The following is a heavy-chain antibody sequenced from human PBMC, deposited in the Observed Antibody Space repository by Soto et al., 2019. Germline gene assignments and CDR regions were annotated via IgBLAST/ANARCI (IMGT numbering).Heavy chain of an antibody. D-gene: IGHD2-2*01. CDR1: VGSISYNSYY. CDR3: SRLVVVAPVANA. V-gene: IGHV4-39*02. J-gene: IGHJ5*02. CDR2: IFYTGTT. Sequence: SETLSVTCSVSVGSISYNSYYWGWSRQPPGKGLEWVGGIFYTGTTYYSPSLKDRVTISVDTSKNSFSLNLTSVTSADTAVYFCSRLVVVAPVANAWGQGTLVTVSS.